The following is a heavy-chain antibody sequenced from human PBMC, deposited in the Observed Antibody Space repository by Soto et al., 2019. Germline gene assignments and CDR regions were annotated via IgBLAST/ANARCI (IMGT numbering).Heavy chain of an antibody. CDR1: GYTFTHYY. CDR3: ATSVNSAMAFDY. D-gene: IGHD5-18*01. V-gene: IGHV1-46*01. CDR2: INPNGGST. J-gene: IGHJ4*02. Sequence: ASVNGSCKASGYTFTHYYMHWVRQAPGQGLEWMGIINPNGGSTTYAQRFRAGFTMTRDTSTSTVYMELSSLRSEDSAVYYCATSVNSAMAFDYWGQGTLVTVSS.